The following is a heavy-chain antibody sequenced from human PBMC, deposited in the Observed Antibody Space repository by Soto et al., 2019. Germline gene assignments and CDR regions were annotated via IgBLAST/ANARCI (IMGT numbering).Heavy chain of an antibody. CDR2: INPSGGST. CDR1: GGTFSSYA. CDR3: ARDTYYYDSSGEP. J-gene: IGHJ5*02. D-gene: IGHD3-22*01. V-gene: IGHV1-46*01. Sequence: ASVKVSCKASGGTFSSYAISWVRQAPGQGLEWMGIINPSGGSTSYAQKFQGRVTMTRDTSTSTVYMELSSLRSEDTAVYYCARDTYYYDSSGEPWGQGTLVTVSS.